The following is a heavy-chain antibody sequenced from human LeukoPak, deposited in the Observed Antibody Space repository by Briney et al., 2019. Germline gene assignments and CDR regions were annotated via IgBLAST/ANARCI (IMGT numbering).Heavy chain of an antibody. CDR1: GFTFSSYE. D-gene: IGHD3-9*01. CDR2: ISSSGSTI. Sequence: GGSLRLSCAASGFTFSSYEMNWVRQAPGKGLEWVSYISSSGSTIYYADSVKGRFTISRDNAKNSLYLQMNSLRAEDTAVYYCATRRYFEWLNAFDIWGQGTMVTVSS. J-gene: IGHJ3*02. CDR3: ATRRYFEWLNAFDI. V-gene: IGHV3-48*03.